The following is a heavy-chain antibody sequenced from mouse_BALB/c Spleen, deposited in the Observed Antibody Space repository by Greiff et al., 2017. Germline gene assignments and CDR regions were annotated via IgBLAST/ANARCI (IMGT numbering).Heavy chain of an antibody. Sequence: VQLQQSGPGLVKPSQSLSLTCSVTGYSITSGYYWNWIRQFPGNKLEWMGYISYDGSNNYNPSLKNRISITRDTSKNQFFLKLNSVTTEDTATYYCARDYYEDPFDYWGQGTTLTVSS. J-gene: IGHJ2*01. V-gene: IGHV3-6*02. CDR3: ARDYYEDPFDY. CDR2: ISYDGSN. D-gene: IGHD1-1*01. CDR1: GYSITSGYY.